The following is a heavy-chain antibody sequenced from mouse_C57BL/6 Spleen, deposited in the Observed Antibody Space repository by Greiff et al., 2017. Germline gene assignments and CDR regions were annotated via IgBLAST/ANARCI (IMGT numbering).Heavy chain of an antibody. Sequence: EVKLMESGGDLVKPGGSLKLSCAASGFTFSSYGMSWVRQTPDKRLEWVATISSGGSYTYYPDSVKGRFTFSRDNAKNTLYLQMSSLKSEDTAMYYCARPGYDYLFAYWGQGTLVTVSA. CDR2: ISSGGSYT. V-gene: IGHV5-6*01. CDR3: ARPGYDYLFAY. J-gene: IGHJ3*01. CDR1: GFTFSSYG. D-gene: IGHD2-4*01.